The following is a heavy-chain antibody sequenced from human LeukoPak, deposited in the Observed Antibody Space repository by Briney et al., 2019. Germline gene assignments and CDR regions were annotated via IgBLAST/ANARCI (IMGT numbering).Heavy chain of an antibody. CDR2: IKQDGSEK. CDR3: ARGMTTVTTFDY. D-gene: IGHD4-17*01. CDR1: GFTFSSYA. J-gene: IGHJ4*02. V-gene: IGHV3-7*01. Sequence: GGSLRLSCAASGFTFSSYAMSWVRQAPGKGLEWVANIKQDGSEKYYVDSVKGRFTISRDNAKNSLYLQMNSLRAEDTAVYYCARGMTTVTTFDYWGQGTLVTVSS.